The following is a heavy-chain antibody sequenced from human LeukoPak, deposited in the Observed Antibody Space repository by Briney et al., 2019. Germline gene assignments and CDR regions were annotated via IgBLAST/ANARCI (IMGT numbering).Heavy chain of an antibody. CDR1: GGSISSYY. Sequence: PSETLSLTCSVSGGSISSYYWTWIRQPPGKGLEWIGYRYYSGSTTYDPSIKSRVTISVDTSKSQFSLKLISVTAADTAIYYCARARGDFETDWGQGTLVTVSS. J-gene: IGHJ1*01. CDR3: ARARGDFETD. CDR2: RYYSGST. D-gene: IGHD3-16*01. V-gene: IGHV4-59*01.